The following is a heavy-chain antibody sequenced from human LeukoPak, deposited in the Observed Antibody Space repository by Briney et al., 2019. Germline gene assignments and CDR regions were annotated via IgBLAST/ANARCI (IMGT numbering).Heavy chain of an antibody. CDR3: ARGMGGFGVVSRVGPFDY. D-gene: IGHD3-3*01. CDR2: INAGNGNT. J-gene: IGHJ4*02. Sequence: ASVKVSCKASGYTFTSYAIHWVRQAPGQRLEWMGWINAGNGNTKYSQKFQGRVTITRDTSASTAYMELSSLRSEDTAVYYCARGMGGFGVVSRVGPFDYWGQGTLVTVSS. CDR1: GYTFTSYA. V-gene: IGHV1-3*01.